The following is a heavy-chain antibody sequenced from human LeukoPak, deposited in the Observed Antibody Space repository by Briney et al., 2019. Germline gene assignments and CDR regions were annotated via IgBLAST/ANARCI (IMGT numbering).Heavy chain of an antibody. J-gene: IGHJ2*01. D-gene: IGHD4-17*01. Sequence: GASVKVSCKASGGTFSSYAISWVRQAPGQGLEWMGRIIPIFGTANYAQKFQGRVTITTDESTSTAYMELSSLRSEDTAVYYCARDLYGSYDLWGRGTLVTVSS. V-gene: IGHV1-69*05. CDR2: IIPIFGTA. CDR3: ARDLYGSYDL. CDR1: GGTFSSYA.